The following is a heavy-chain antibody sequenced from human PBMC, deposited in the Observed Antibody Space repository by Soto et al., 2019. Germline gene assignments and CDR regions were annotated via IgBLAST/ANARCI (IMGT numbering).Heavy chain of an antibody. V-gene: IGHV3-30-3*01. CDR2: ISYDGSNK. J-gene: IGHJ4*02. CDR1: GFTFSIYA. D-gene: IGHD3-3*01. CDR3: ARVRTGSHHGVIYHPDFDY. Sequence: QVQLVESGGGVVQPGRSLRLSCAASGFTFSIYAMHWVRQAPGKGLEWVAVISYDGSNKYYADSVKGRFTISRDNSKNKLYQQMNSLISEDTAVYYCARVRTGSHHGVIYHPDFDYWGQGTLVTVSS.